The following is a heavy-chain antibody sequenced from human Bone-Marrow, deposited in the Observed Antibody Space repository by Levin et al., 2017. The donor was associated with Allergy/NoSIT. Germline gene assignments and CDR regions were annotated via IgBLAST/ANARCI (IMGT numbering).Heavy chain of an antibody. CDR1: GFTFSSYW. V-gene: IGHV3-74*01. CDR2: INSDGSST. Sequence: GGSLRLSCAASGFTFSSYWMHWVRQAPGKGLVWVSRINSDGSSTSYADSVKGRFTISRDNAKNTLYLQMNSLRAEDTAVYYCARGGEGYCISTSCQNWFDPWGQGTLVTVSS. J-gene: IGHJ5*02. D-gene: IGHD2-2*01. CDR3: ARGGEGYCISTSCQNWFDP.